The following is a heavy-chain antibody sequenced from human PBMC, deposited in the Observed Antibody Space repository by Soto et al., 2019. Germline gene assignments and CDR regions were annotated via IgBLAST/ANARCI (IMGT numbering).Heavy chain of an antibody. CDR3: ARRRGGFGGGWTTPYFDY. CDR1: GFSLNTGGVG. J-gene: IGHJ4*02. Sequence: QITLKESGPTVVKPTQTLTLTCSLSGFSLNTGGVGVGWIRQTLGKALEWLAVIYWDDDKSWNPSLRDRLTINRDASDDQVVLTVTNMDPVDTGTYYCARRRGGFGGGWTTPYFDYWGQGTLVTVSS. V-gene: IGHV2-5*02. CDR2: IYWDDDK. D-gene: IGHD6-19*01.